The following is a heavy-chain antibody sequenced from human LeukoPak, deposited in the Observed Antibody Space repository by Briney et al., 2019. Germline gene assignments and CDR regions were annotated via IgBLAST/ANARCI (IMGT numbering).Heavy chain of an antibody. CDR3: ARGGYSYGYMGYFDY. Sequence: ASGKVSCKASGYTFSIYGVSWVRQAPGLGLEWVAWISAYNGNTNYAQKFQGRVTMTTDTSTSTAYMELRSLRSDDTAVYYCARGGYSYGYMGYFDYWGQGTLVTVSS. V-gene: IGHV1-18*01. J-gene: IGHJ4*02. CDR2: ISAYNGNT. D-gene: IGHD5-18*01. CDR1: GYTFSIYG.